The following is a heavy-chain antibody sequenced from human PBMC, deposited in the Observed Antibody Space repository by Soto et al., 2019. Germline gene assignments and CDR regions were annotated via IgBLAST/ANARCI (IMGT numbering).Heavy chain of an antibody. CDR3: ARELDYYDSSGRFDY. CDR2: INPNSGGT. CDR1: GYTFTGYY. V-gene: IGHV1-2*04. Sequence: QVQLVQSGAEVKKPGASVKVSCKASGYTFTGYYMHWVRQAPGQGLEWMGWINPNSGGTNYAQKFQGWVTMTRDTSISTAYTELSRLRSDDTAVYYCARELDYYDSSGRFDYWGQGTLVTVSS. D-gene: IGHD3-22*01. J-gene: IGHJ4*02.